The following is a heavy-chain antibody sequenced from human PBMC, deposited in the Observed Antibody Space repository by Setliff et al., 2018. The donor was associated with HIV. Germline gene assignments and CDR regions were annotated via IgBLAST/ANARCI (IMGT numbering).Heavy chain of an antibody. Sequence: TSETLSLTCTVAGGSLSNYYWSWIRQSPGKGPEWIGYIYASRSTNHNPSLKSRVTLSVDTSKHQFSLKLSSVTAADTAVYYCARVQMAYAAFDVWGQGTMVTVSS. CDR1: GGSLSNYY. CDR2: IYASRST. D-gene: IGHD4-17*01. J-gene: IGHJ3*01. V-gene: IGHV4-4*09. CDR3: ARVQMAYAAFDV.